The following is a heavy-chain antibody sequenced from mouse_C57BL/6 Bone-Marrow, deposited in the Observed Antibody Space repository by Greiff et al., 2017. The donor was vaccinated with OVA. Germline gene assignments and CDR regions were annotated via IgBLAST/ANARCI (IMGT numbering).Heavy chain of an antibody. CDR1: GYAFSSSW. D-gene: IGHD1-1*01. CDR2: IYPGDGDT. Sequence: QVQLQQSGPELVKPGASVKISCKASGYAFSSSWMNWVKQRPGKGLEWIGRIYPGDGDTNYNGKFKGKATLTADKSSSTAYMQLSSLTSEDSAVYVCAPHYYGSSYGFAYWGQGTLVTVSA. V-gene: IGHV1-82*01. J-gene: IGHJ3*01. CDR3: APHYYGSSYGFAY.